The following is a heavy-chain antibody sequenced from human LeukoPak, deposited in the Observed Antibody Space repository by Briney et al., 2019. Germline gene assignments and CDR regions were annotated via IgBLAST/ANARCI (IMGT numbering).Heavy chain of an antibody. CDR2: ISGSGGST. Sequence: GGSLRLSCAASGFTFSSYAMSWVRQAPGKGLEWVSAISGSGGSTYYADSVKGRFTISGDNSKNTLYLQMNSLRAEDTAVYYCAKDLGYYDFWSGYSSPLFDYWGQGTLVTVSS. J-gene: IGHJ4*02. CDR1: GFTFSSYA. D-gene: IGHD3-3*01. V-gene: IGHV3-23*01. CDR3: AKDLGYYDFWSGYSSPLFDY.